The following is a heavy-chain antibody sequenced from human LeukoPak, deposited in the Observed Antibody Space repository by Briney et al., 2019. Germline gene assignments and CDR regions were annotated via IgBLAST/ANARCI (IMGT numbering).Heavy chain of an antibody. D-gene: IGHD3-10*01. V-gene: IGHV3-30*18. CDR1: GFTFSNYG. Sequence: SGGSLRLSCTASGFTFSNYGMHWARQAPGKGLEWAAVISPDGTDTYYSDPVKGRFTISRDNSKNTLFLQMNSLRAEDTAVYYCAKGVFGPRSTSFADFWGQGTLVTVSS. CDR2: ISPDGTDT. J-gene: IGHJ4*02. CDR3: AKGVFGPRSTSFADF.